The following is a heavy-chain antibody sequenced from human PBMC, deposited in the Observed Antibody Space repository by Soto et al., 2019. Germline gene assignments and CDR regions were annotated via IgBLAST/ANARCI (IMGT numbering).Heavy chain of an antibody. J-gene: IGHJ4*02. Sequence: GGSLRLSFAASGFTFSGHAIHWVRQAPGKGLEWVTFISHDGRKTYYADSVKGRFTISTDNSRNTVYLQMNSLRTEDAAVYLCARDWATGGIYLGIYXWGQGTLVTVSX. CDR3: ARDWATGGIYLGIYX. D-gene: IGHD1-26*01. V-gene: IGHV3-30*04. CDR2: ISHDGRKT. CDR1: GFTFSGHA.